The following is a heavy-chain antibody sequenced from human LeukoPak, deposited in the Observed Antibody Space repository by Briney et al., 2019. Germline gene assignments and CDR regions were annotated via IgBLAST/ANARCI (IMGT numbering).Heavy chain of an antibody. D-gene: IGHD3-22*01. CDR3: ARQTSFGFDYYDSSGYPV. CDR1: GGSFSGYY. CDR2: INLSGST. V-gene: IGHV4-34*01. Sequence: SETLSLTCAVYGGSFSGYYWGWIRQPPGKGLEWIGEINLSGSTNYNPSLKSRVTISVDTSKNQFSLKLSSVTAADTAVYYCARQTSFGFDYYDSSGYPVWSQGTLVTVSS. J-gene: IGHJ4*02.